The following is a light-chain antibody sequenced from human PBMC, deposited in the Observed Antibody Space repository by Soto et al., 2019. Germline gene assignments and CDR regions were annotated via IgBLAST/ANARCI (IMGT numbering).Light chain of an antibody. CDR3: QQFNRYPLT. V-gene: IGKV1-13*02. Sequence: AIQLTQSPSSLSASVGDRVTITCRASQGIGSALAWYQQRPGEAPRFLIYDASTLGSGVPLRFSGSGSWTYFTLTISTLQLEDFATYYCQQFNRYPLTFGGGTKVEIK. CDR2: DAS. CDR1: QGIGSA. J-gene: IGKJ4*01.